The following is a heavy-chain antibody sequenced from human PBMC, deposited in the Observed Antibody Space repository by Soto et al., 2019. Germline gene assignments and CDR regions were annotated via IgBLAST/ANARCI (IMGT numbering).Heavy chain of an antibody. CDR1: GGTFSSYA. CDR2: IIPIFGTA. J-gene: IGHJ5*02. D-gene: IGHD2-2*01. Sequence: QVQLVQSGAEVKKPGSSVKVSCNASGGTFSSYAISWVRQAPGQGLEWMGGIIPIFGTANYAQKFQGRVTITADESTRTAYMELSSLSSEDTAVYYCARSGVPADINPYRNWFDPWGQGTLVTVSA. V-gene: IGHV1-69*01. CDR3: ARSGVPADINPYRNWFDP.